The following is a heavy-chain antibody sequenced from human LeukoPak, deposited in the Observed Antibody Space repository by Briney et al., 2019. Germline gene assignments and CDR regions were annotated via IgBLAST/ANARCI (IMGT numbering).Heavy chain of an antibody. CDR2: ISGSGDST. J-gene: IGHJ4*02. Sequence: RGSLRLSCAASGFSFSSYAMSWVRQAPGKGLAWVSGISGSGDSTYYADSVKGRFTISRDNSKNTLYLQMNSLRAEDTAVYYCAKDLNGWYIFDYWGQGTLVTVSS. CDR1: GFSFSSYA. D-gene: IGHD6-19*01. CDR3: AKDLNGWYIFDY. V-gene: IGHV3-23*01.